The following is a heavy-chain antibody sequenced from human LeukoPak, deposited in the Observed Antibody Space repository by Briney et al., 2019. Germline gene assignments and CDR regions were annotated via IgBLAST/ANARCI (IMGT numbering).Heavy chain of an antibody. V-gene: IGHV3-43D*03. Sequence: PGGSLRLSCAASGFTFDDYAMHWVRQAPGKGLEWVSLISWDGGSTYYADSVKGRFTISRDNSKNSLYLQMNSLRAEDTALYYCAKDAEAGIAAAGYFDYWGQGTLVTVSS. J-gene: IGHJ4*02. CDR3: AKDAEAGIAAAGYFDY. CDR1: GFTFDDYA. CDR2: ISWDGGST. D-gene: IGHD6-13*01.